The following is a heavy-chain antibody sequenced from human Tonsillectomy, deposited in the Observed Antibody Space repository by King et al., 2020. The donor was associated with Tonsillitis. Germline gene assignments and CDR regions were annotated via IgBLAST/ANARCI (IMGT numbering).Heavy chain of an antibody. Sequence: VQLVESWGGLVKPGGSLRLSCVASGFTFSSYSMNWVRQAPGKGLEWVSSITGSSSYIYYADSVKGRCTISRDNAKNSLYLQMNSLRAEDTAVYYCARSLFGGYRGSYSGFDYWGQGTLVTVSS. CDR1: GFTFSSYS. V-gene: IGHV3-21*01. J-gene: IGHJ4*02. D-gene: IGHD1-26*01. CDR2: ITGSSSYI. CDR3: ARSLFGGYRGSYSGFDY.